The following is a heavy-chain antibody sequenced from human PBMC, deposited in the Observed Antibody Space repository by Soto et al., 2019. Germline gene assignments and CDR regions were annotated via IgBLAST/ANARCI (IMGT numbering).Heavy chain of an antibody. V-gene: IGHV4-30-2*01. CDR2: IYHSGST. CDR1: GGSISSGGYS. D-gene: IGHD4-4*01. J-gene: IGHJ4*02. CDR3: ARGMTTVTTLDY. Sequence: SETRSLTCAVSGGSISSGGYSWSWIRQPPGKGLEWIGYIYHSGSTYYNPSLKSRITISIDRSKNQLSLKLSSVTAADTAVYYCARGMTTVTTLDYWGQGTLVTVSS.